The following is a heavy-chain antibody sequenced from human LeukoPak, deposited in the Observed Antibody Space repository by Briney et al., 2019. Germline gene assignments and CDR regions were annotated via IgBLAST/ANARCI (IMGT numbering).Heavy chain of an antibody. CDR1: GFTFSSYS. D-gene: IGHD3-3*01. J-gene: IGHJ6*03. CDR2: ISASRDIT. V-gene: IGHV3-48*01. CDR3: VRGSLASGVVVYYYYYLDV. Sequence: GGSLRLSCAASGFTFSSYSTNWVRQAPGMGLEWLSYISASRDITYYADSVKGRFTISRDNAKNSLYLQMNSLRAEDTAVYYCVRGSLASGVVVYYYYYLDVWGKGTTVTVSS.